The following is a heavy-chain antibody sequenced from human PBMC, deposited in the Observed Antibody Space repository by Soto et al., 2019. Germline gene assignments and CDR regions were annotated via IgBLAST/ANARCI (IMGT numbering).Heavy chain of an antibody. J-gene: IGHJ5*02. CDR3: ARGLPCYSTLCGPPP. CDR2: ISANNGNT. V-gene: IGHV1-8*02. D-gene: IGHD2-2*01. Sequence: ASVKVSCEASGYAFTSYAISWVRQAPGQGLEWMEWISANNGNTGYAQKFQGRVTMTRNTSISTAYMELSSLRSEDTAVYYCARGLPCYSTLCGPPPWGQGTLVTVSS. CDR1: GYAFTSYA.